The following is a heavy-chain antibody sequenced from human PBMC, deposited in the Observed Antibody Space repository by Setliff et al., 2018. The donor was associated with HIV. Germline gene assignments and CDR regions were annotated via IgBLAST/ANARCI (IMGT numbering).Heavy chain of an antibody. J-gene: IGHJ4*02. CDR1: GGFISSGTYH. CDR2: IYSSGST. V-gene: IGHV4-61*09. CDR3: ATRYFDSASFDY. D-gene: IGHD3-9*01. Sequence: SETLSLTCTVSGGFISSGTYHWSWIRQSAGKGLEWIGHIYSSGSTNYNPSLKSRVAISTDTSKNRFSLNLSSVTAADTAVYYCATRYFDSASFDYWGQGALVTVSS.